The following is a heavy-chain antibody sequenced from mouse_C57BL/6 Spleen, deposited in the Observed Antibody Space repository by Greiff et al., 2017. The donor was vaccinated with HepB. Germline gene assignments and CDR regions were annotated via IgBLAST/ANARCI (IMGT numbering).Heavy chain of an antibody. V-gene: IGHV3-1*01. J-gene: IGHJ1*03. Sequence: EVQLVESGPGMVKPSQSLSLTCTVTGYSITSGYDWHWIRHFPGNKLEWMGYISYSGSTNYNPSLKSRISITHDTSKNHFFLKLNSVTTEDTATYYCARDYYGSGYFDVWGTGTTVTVSS. CDR2: ISYSGST. CDR3: ARDYYGSGYFDV. CDR1: GYSITSGYD. D-gene: IGHD1-1*01.